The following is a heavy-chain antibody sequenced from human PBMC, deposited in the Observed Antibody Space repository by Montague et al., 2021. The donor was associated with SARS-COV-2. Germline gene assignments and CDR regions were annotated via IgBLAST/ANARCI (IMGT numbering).Heavy chain of an antibody. CDR2: IYYSGST. CDR3: ARRGDYGGPRFDY. CDR1: GGSVSSRSYY. V-gene: IGHV4-39*01. J-gene: IGHJ4*02. D-gene: IGHD4-23*01. Sequence: SETLSLTCTVSGGSVSSRSYYWGWIRQPPGKGLEWIGGIYYSGSTHYNPSLQSRVTISVDTSKNQFSLKLSSVTAADTAVYYCARRGDYGGPRFDYWGQGTLVSVSS.